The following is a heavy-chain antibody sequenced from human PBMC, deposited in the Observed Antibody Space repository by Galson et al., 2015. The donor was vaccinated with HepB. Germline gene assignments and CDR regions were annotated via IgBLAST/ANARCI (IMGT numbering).Heavy chain of an antibody. D-gene: IGHD2-15*01. Sequence: SETLSLTCAVYGGSFSGYYWSWIRQPPGKGLEWIGEINHSGSTYYNPSLKSRVTISVDTSKNQFSLKLSSVTAADTAVYYCARGYRVVVAATVYYYYGMDVWGQGTTVTVSS. CDR2: INHSGST. CDR3: ARGYRVVVAATVYYYYGMDV. CDR1: GGSFSGYY. V-gene: IGHV4-34*01. J-gene: IGHJ6*02.